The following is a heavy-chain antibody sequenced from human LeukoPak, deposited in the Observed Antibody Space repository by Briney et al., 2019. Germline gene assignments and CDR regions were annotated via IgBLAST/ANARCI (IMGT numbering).Heavy chain of an antibody. CDR1: GGSISSSSYY. V-gene: IGHV4-39*07. D-gene: IGHD2/OR15-2a*01. CDR2: IYYSGST. J-gene: IGHJ4*02. CDR3: ARDRGGSLSNFDY. Sequence: SETLSLTCTVSGGSISSSSYYWGWIRQPPGKGLEWIGSIYYSGSTYYNPSLKSRVTLSVDTSKNQFSLKLNSVTAADTAVYYCARDRGGSLSNFDYWGQGTLVTVSS.